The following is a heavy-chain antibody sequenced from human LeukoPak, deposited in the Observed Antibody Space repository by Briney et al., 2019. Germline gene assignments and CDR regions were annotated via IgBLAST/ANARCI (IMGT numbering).Heavy chain of an antibody. V-gene: IGHV3-48*03. CDR3: AKDRSSSWSFDY. Sequence: GGSLRLSCAASGFSFSSYEMIWVRQAPGKGLEWISYINSGSGTNIFYADSVKGRFTISRDNSRDTLSLQMNSLRPEDTAVYYCAKDRSSSWSFDYRGQGTLVTVSS. CDR2: INSGSGTNI. J-gene: IGHJ4*02. CDR1: GFSFSSYE. D-gene: IGHD6-13*01.